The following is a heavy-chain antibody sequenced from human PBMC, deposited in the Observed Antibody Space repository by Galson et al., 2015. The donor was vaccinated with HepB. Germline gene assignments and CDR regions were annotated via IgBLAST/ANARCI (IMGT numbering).Heavy chain of an antibody. CDR2: IIPIIGTT. CDR3: ARAVPESFDFWSGYSHFDS. CDR1: GSTLSNYG. D-gene: IGHD3-3*01. J-gene: IGHJ4*02. V-gene: IGHV1-69*06. Sequence: SVKVSCKASGSTLSNYGINWVRQAPGQGLEWMGGIIPIIGTTNYAQKFQGRVTLIADKSTSTAYMELSSLTSEDTAVYFCARAVPESFDFWSGYSHFDSWGQGTVVTVSS.